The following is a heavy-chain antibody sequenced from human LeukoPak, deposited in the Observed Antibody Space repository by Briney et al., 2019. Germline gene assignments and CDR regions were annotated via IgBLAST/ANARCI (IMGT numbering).Heavy chain of an antibody. Sequence: GGSLRLSCAASGFTFDDYAMHWVRQAPGKGLEWVSGISWNSGSIGYANSVKGRFTISRDNAKNSLYLQMNSLRAEDTALYYCAKGRYQLLSRGWFDPWGQGTLVTVSS. CDR3: AKGRYQLLSRGWFDP. V-gene: IGHV3-9*01. CDR1: GFTFDDYA. D-gene: IGHD2-2*01. J-gene: IGHJ5*02. CDR2: ISWNSGSI.